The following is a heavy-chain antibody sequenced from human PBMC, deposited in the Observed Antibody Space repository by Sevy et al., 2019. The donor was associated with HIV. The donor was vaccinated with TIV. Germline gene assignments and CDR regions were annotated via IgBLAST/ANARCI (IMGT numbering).Heavy chain of an antibody. Sequence: GGSLRLSCAASEFAFSNYYAMHWVRQAPGKGLEWVALISYDGSDKYYADSVKGRFTISRDNFKNTLYLQMNSLTTEDTAVYYCARPRANYVDYYFFYAMDVWGQGTTVTVSS. CDR2: ISYDGSDK. D-gene: IGHD4-17*01. CDR3: ARPRANYVDYYFFYAMDV. V-gene: IGHV3-30-3*01. CDR1: EFAFSNYYA. J-gene: IGHJ6*02.